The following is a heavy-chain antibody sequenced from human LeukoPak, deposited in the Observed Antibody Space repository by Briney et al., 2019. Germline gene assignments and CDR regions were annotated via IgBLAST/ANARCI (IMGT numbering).Heavy chain of an antibody. Sequence: GRSLRLSCAASGFTFSSYGMHWVRQAPGKGLEWVAVIWYDGSNKYYADSVKGRFTISRDNSKNTLYLQMNSLRAEDTAVYYCAKDLMVRGFRETDHTYNWFDPWGQGTLVTVSS. J-gene: IGHJ5*02. CDR3: AKDLMVRGFRETDHTYNWFDP. CDR2: IWYDGSNK. V-gene: IGHV3-33*06. D-gene: IGHD3-10*01. CDR1: GFTFSSYG.